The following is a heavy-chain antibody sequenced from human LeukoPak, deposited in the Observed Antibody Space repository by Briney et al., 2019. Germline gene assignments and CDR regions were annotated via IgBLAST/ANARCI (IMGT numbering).Heavy chain of an antibody. Sequence: PGGSLRLSCAASGFTFSSYGMSWVRQAPGKGLEWVSAISGSGGSTYYADSVKGRFTISRDNSKNTLYLQMNGLRPEDTAVYYCETAIQLRPFWGQGTLVTVSS. CDR2: ISGSGGST. D-gene: IGHD1-1*01. CDR1: GFTFSSYG. J-gene: IGHJ4*02. V-gene: IGHV3-23*01. CDR3: ETAIQLRPF.